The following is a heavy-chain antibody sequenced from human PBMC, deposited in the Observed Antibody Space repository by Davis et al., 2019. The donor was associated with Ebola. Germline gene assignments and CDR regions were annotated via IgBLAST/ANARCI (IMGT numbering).Heavy chain of an antibody. Sequence: HSQNLSLTRAISGDRVSGHNGAWNWIRQSPSRGLEWLGRTYYYRSKWYNDYAVSLKSRITINPDTSKNQLSLHLNSVTHEDTAVYYCARGWLRSAFDQWGQGTLVTVSS. CDR3: ARGWLRSAFDQ. CDR2: TYYYRSKWYN. D-gene: IGHD5-12*01. J-gene: IGHJ4*02. V-gene: IGHV6-1*01. CDR1: GDRVSGHNGA.